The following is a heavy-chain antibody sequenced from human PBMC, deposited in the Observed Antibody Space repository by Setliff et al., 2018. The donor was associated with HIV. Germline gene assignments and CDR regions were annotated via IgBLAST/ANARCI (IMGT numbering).Heavy chain of an antibody. Sequence: SETLSLTCTVSGGSISSHYWSWVRQTPGKGMEWIGSIPYSGSTNHNPTPKSRVTLSVETPKNQFSLKLSSVTAADTSVYYCARERGITMIVVVTHGYFDYWGQGTLVTVS. CDR1: GGSISSHY. D-gene: IGHD3-22*01. CDR3: ARERGITMIVVVTHGYFDY. V-gene: IGHV4-59*11. J-gene: IGHJ4*02. CDR2: IPYSGST.